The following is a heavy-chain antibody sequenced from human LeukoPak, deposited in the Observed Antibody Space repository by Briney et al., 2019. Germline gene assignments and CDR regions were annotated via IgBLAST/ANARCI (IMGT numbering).Heavy chain of an antibody. CDR3: ARGSDRGYNYGFDY. CDR1: RYGFNSYW. D-gene: IGHD5-18*01. CDR2: IYPRGSDT. J-gene: IGHJ4*02. Sequence: GESLKISCEGSRYGFNSYWIGWVRQMPGKGLEWMGIIYPRGSDTRYSPSFQGQVTISADRSIGTAYLQWSSLEASDTAMYYCARGSDRGYNYGFDYWGQGTLVTVSS. V-gene: IGHV5-51*01.